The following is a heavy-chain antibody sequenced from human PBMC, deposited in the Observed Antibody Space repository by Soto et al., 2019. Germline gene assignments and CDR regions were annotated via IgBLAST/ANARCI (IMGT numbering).Heavy chain of an antibody. CDR1: GFTFSNGL. V-gene: IGHV3-15*01. CDR2: IKTKTDGGTT. J-gene: IGHJ4*02. D-gene: IGHD3-16*02. Sequence: VVSLILSCAASGFTFSNGLISWFRQAPVNGLEWVCRIKTKTDGGTTDYASPLRGRFTIAIDDSNNTLYLQMNSLTTEYTAVYYSTTAKSQGPIMITSAGLIVYEYWGQGPLVTVSS. CDR3: TTAKSQGPIMITSAGLIVYEY.